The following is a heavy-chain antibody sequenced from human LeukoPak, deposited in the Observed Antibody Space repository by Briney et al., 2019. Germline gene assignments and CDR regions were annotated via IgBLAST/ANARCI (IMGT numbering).Heavy chain of an antibody. V-gene: IGHV3-21*01. CDR1: GFTFSSYS. CDR3: ARDWDSSPQYYYGMDV. D-gene: IGHD3-22*01. Sequence: GGSLRLSCAASGFTFSSYSMNWVRQAPGKGLEWVSSISSRSSYIYYADSVKGRFTISRDNAEISLYLQINSLRAEDTAVYYCARDWDSSPQYYYGMDVWGQGTTVTVSS. J-gene: IGHJ6*02. CDR2: ISSRSSYI.